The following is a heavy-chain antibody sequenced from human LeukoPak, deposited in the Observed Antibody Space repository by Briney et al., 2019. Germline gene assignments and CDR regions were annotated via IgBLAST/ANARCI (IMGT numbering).Heavy chain of an antibody. J-gene: IGHJ5*02. CDR2: ISPDGSTT. CDR1: GFRFSDHY. Sequence: GGSLRLSCAASGFRFSDHYMSWVRQAPGKRLVWVSRISPDGSTTKNADSVKGRFTISRDNARSTLFLQLNSLRAEDTAVYYCAREINKWFDPWGQGTLVTVSS. V-gene: IGHV3-74*03. CDR3: AREINKWFDP.